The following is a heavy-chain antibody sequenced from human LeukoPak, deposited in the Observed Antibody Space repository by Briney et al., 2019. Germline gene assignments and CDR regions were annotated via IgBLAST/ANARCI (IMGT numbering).Heavy chain of an antibody. CDR3: AKERYSGIYAGGNFAY. Sequence: GGSLRLSCAASGFTFSNYGMHWVRQAPGKGLEWVAVISYDGSNKYYVDSVRGRFTISRDDSKNTLYLQMHSLRAEDTAVYYCAKERYSGIYAGGNFAYWGQGTLATVSS. J-gene: IGHJ4*02. CDR1: GFTFSNYG. CDR2: ISYDGSNK. D-gene: IGHD1-26*01. V-gene: IGHV3-30*18.